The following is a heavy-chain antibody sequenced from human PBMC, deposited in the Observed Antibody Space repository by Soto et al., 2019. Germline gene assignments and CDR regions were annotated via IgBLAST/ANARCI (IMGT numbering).Heavy chain of an antibody. Sequence: QVQLVESGGGVVQPGRSLRLSCAASGFTFSSYAMQWVRQAPGKGLEWVAVISYDGSNKYYADSVKGRFTISRDNSKNTLYLQMNSLRAEDTAVYYCASSPFRRYYFDYWGQGTLVTVSS. J-gene: IGHJ4*02. CDR2: ISYDGSNK. CDR1: GFTFSSYA. V-gene: IGHV3-30-3*01. CDR3: ASSPFRRYYFDY.